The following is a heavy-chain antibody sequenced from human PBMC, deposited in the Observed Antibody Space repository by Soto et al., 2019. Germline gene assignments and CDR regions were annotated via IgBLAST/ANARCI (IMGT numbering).Heavy chain of an antibody. Sequence: ASVKVSCKASGYTFTGYYMHWVRQAPGQGLEWMGWINPNSGGTNYAQKFQGWVTMTRDTSISTAYMELSRLRSDDTAVYYFLCFSIDMRGHGNSLFDYWGQGTLVTVSS. J-gene: IGHJ4*02. V-gene: IGHV1-2*04. CDR2: INPNSGGT. CDR3: LCFSIDMRGHGNSLFDY. D-gene: IGHD3-3*01. CDR1: GYTFTGYY.